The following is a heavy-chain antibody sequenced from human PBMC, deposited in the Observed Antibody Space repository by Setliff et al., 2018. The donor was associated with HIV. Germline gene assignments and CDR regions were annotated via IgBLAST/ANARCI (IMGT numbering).Heavy chain of an antibody. CDR2: INHSGST. V-gene: IGHV4-34*01. Sequence: LSLTCAVYGGALSGYSWRWIRQPPGKGPEWLGEINHSGSTAYNLALESRVSMSIDTSKNQFSLKLTSGTVADTAIYYCARGRDYTGSWFRPFYLDFWGHGNLVTVSS. CDR1: GGALSGYS. CDR3: ARGRDYTGSWFRPFYLDF. D-gene: IGHD3-3*01. J-gene: IGHJ4*01.